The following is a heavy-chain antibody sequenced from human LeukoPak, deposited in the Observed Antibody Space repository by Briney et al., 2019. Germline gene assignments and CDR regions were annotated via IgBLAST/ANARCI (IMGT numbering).Heavy chain of an antibody. J-gene: IGHJ3*02. CDR1: GFTFSSYS. D-gene: IGHD3-10*01. CDR3: ARGSDPSAFDI. Sequence: GGSLRLSCAASGFTFSSYSMNWVRQAPGKGLEWVSSISSSSSYIYYADSVKGRFTISRDNAKNSLYLQMNSLRAEDTAVYCCARGSDPSAFDIWGQGTMVTVSS. CDR2: ISSSSSYI. V-gene: IGHV3-21*01.